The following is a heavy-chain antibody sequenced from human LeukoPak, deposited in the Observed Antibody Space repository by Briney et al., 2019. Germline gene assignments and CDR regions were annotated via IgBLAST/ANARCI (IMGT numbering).Heavy chain of an antibody. CDR3: ASGRGWLGDLSPFQH. V-gene: IGHV1-2*02. CDR2: INPNSGVT. Sequence: ASVKVSCKASGYTFTDDYVHWVRQAPGQGLEWMGWINPNSGVTNYAQKFQGRVTMTRDMSISTAYMELSRLRSDDTAVFYCASGRGWLGDLSPFQHWGQGTLVTVSS. CDR1: GYTFTDDY. J-gene: IGHJ1*01. D-gene: IGHD3-10*01.